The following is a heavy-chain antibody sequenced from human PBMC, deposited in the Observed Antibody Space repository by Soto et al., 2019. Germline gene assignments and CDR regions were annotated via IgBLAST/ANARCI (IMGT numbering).Heavy chain of an antibody. J-gene: IGHJ6*02. CDR1: GFTFSSYG. Sequence: PGGSLRLSCAASGFTFSSYGMHWVRQAPGKGLEWVAVIWYDGSNKYYADSVKGRFTISRDNSKNTLYLQMNSLSAEDTAVYYCARDQVVRGVIRNYYYYGMDVWGQGTTVTVSS. V-gene: IGHV3-33*01. CDR2: IWYDGSNK. D-gene: IGHD3-10*01. CDR3: ARDQVVRGVIRNYYYYGMDV.